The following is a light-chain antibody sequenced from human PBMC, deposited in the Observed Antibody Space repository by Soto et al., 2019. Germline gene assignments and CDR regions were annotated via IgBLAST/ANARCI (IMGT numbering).Light chain of an antibody. CDR2: LGS. Sequence: DIVMTQSPLSLPVSPGEPASISCRSSQSLLHSNGYNYLDWYLQKPGQSPQLLIYLGSNRASGVPDRFSGCGSGADFTLKISRVEADDVGVYYCMQALQTPLYTFGQGTKLEIK. CDR3: MQALQTPLYT. V-gene: IGKV2-28*01. CDR1: QSLLHSNGYNY. J-gene: IGKJ2*01.